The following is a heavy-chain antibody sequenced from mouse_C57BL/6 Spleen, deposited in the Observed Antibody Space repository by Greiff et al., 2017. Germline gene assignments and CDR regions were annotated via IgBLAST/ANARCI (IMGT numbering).Heavy chain of an antibody. CDR1: GYSITSGYY. CDR2: ISYDGSN. V-gene: IGHV3-6*01. Sequence: VQLKESGPGLVKPSQSLSLTCSVTGYSITSGYYWNWIRQFPGNKLEWMGYISYDGSNNYNPSLKNRISITRDTSKNQFFLKLNSVTTEDTATYYCARKEGLPWFAYWGQGTLVTVSA. CDR3: ARKEGLPWFAY. J-gene: IGHJ3*01. D-gene: IGHD2-4*01.